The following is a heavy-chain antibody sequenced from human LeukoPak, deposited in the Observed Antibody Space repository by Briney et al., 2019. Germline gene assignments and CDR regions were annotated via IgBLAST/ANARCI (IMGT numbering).Heavy chain of an antibody. J-gene: IGHJ6*02. D-gene: IGHD4-23*01. CDR2: FYSYGNT. CDR1: GFVVSSIY. CDR3: ARESGAPSSWLRWYQGNYGMDV. Sequence: PGESMTLSCAASGFVVSSIYMRWVRQVPGKGMEWVSTFYSYGNTYYAGSVKGRFTISRDNAKNTLYLQMNSLRAEDTAVYYCARESGAPSSWLRWYQGNYGMDVWGQGTTVTVSS. V-gene: IGHV3-66*03.